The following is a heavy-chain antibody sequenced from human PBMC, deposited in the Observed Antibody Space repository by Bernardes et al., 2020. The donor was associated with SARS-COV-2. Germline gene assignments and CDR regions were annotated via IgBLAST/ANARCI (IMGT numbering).Heavy chain of an antibody. D-gene: IGHD3-3*01. CDR1: GFTFSSYS. CDR3: ASVCGYDFCSGDSESYYGMDV. Sequence: GGSLRLSCAASGFTFSSYSMNWVRQAPGKGLEWVSSISSSSSNIYYADSVKGRFTISRDNAKNSLYLQMNSLRAEDTAVYYCASVCGYDFCSGDSESYYGMDVSGQGTTVTVS. CDR2: ISSSSSNI. J-gene: IGHJ6*02. V-gene: IGHV3-21*01.